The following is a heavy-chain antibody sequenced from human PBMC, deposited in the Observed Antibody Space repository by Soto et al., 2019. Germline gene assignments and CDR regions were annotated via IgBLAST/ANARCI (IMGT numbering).Heavy chain of an antibody. CDR1: GGSISNYY. J-gene: IGHJ5*02. Sequence: SETLSLTCTVSGGSISNYYRSWIRQPAEKRLEWIGRVSSTGSSYYNPSLKSRVTISVDTSKNQVSLNLTSVTAADTAVYYCARGVPAAGTDWFDPWGQGTLVTVSS. V-gene: IGHV4-4*07. CDR3: ARGVPAAGTDWFDP. CDR2: VSSTGSS. D-gene: IGHD6-13*01.